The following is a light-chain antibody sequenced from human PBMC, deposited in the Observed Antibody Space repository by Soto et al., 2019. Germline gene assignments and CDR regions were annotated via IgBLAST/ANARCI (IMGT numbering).Light chain of an antibody. CDR1: QSVSSN. V-gene: IGKV3-11*01. J-gene: IGKJ5*01. CDR3: QQRNIWPPVT. CDR2: GAS. Sequence: EIVLTQSPATLSLSPGERATLSCRASQSVSSNLAWYQQKPGQAPRLLIYGASTRATGIPARFSGSGSGTEFTLTISSLEPEDSAIYYCQQRNIWPPVTFGQGTRLEIK.